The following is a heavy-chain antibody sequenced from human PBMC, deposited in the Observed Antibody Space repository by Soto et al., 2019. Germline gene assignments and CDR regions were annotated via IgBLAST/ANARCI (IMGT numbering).Heavy chain of an antibody. CDR1: GGSISSGDYY. CDR3: ARDKAMDREIDY. V-gene: IGHV4-30-4*01. Sequence: SETLSLTCTVSGGSISSGDYYWSWLRQPPGKGLEWIGHIYYSGSTYYNPTLKSRVSLSADKSKNPFCLTLSSVTSADTAVYYCARDKAMDREIDYWGQGTLGNGS. CDR2: IYYSGST. J-gene: IGHJ4*02. D-gene: IGHD3-10*01.